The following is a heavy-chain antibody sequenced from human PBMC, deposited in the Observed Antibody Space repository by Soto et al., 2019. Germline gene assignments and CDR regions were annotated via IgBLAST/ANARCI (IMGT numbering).Heavy chain of an antibody. D-gene: IGHD3-10*01. Sequence: GASVKISCKASGYTFTGYYMHWVRQAPGQGLEWMGWINPNSGGTNYAQKFQGRVTMTRDTSISTAYMELSRLRSDDTAVYYCARGPHGVLVRLPMGWFDPWGQGTLVTVSS. J-gene: IGHJ5*02. CDR2: INPNSGGT. CDR3: ARGPHGVLVRLPMGWFDP. V-gene: IGHV1-2*02. CDR1: GYTFTGYY.